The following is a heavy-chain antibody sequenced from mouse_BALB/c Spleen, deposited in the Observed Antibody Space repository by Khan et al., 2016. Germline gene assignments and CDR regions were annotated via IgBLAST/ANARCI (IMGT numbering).Heavy chain of an antibody. CDR2: IRLKSNNYAT. CDR1: GFIFTNYW. Sequence: EVKLEESGRGLVQPGGSMKLSCVVSGFIFTNYWMNWVRQSPEKGLEWIAEIRLKSNNYATHYAESVKGRFTISRDDSKNSVYLQMNNLRVEDTGIYYCTRDWAWFTYWGQGTLVTVSA. J-gene: IGHJ3*01. V-gene: IGHV6-6*02. CDR3: TRDWAWFTY.